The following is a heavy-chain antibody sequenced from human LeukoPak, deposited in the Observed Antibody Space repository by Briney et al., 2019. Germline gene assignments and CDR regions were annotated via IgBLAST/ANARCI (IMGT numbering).Heavy chain of an antibody. Sequence: GRSLRLAWVAAGFSLSSYGTGSVSQDPREWRGWGAVISYDGSNKYYADSVKGRFTISRDNSKNTLYLQMNSLRAEDTAVYYCAKDWGVIFVMYYFDYWGQGTLVTVSS. CDR3: AKDWGVIFVMYYFDY. CDR1: GFSLSSYG. D-gene: IGHD3-10*01. J-gene: IGHJ4*02. CDR2: ISYDGSNK. V-gene: IGHV3-30*18.